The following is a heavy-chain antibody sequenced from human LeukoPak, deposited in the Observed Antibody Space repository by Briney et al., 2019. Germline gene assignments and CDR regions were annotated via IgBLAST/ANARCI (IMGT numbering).Heavy chain of an antibody. D-gene: IGHD1-14*01. J-gene: IGHJ4*02. CDR3: ARATVDYFDY. V-gene: IGHV1-69*05. CDR2: IIPIFGTA. CDR1: GGTFSSYA. Sequence: ASVKVSCKASGGTFSSYAISWVRQAPGQGLEWMGRIIPIFGTANYAQEFQGRVTITTDESTSTAYMELSSLRSEDTAVYYCARATVDYFDYWGQGTLVTVSS.